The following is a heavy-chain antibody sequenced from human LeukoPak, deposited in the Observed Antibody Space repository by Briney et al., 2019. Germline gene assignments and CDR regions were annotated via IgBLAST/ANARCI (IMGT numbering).Heavy chain of an antibody. J-gene: IGHJ6*03. CDR3: AKDLYQVVPAYMDV. CDR1: GFRFTTYW. D-gene: IGHD2-2*01. CDR2: IRYDGSNK. V-gene: IGHV3-30*02. Sequence: GGSLRLSCAASGFRFTTYWMSWVRQAPGKGLEWVAFIRYDGSNKYYADSVKGRFTISRDNSKNTLYLQMNSLRAEDTAVYYCAKDLYQVVPAYMDVWGKGTTVTISS.